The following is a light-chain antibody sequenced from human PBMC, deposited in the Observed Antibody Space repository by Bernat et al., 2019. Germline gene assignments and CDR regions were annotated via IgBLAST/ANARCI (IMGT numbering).Light chain of an antibody. CDR3: SSYAGSNILV. Sequence: QSALTQPPSASGSPGQSVTISCTGTSSDVGGYNYVSWYQQHPVKAPKPMIYEVSKRPSGVPDRFSGSRSGNTASLTVSGLQAEDEADYYCSSYAGSNILVFGGGTKLTVL. CDR1: SSDVGGYNY. V-gene: IGLV2-8*01. CDR2: EVS. J-gene: IGLJ2*01.